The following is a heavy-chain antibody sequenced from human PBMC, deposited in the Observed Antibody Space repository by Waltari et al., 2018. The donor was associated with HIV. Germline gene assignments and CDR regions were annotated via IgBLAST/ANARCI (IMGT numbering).Heavy chain of an antibody. J-gene: IGHJ4*02. CDR1: GFTFGGYA. CDR2: ISRTSSYI. D-gene: IGHD2-21*02. CDR3: ARDERRCNSGDCYPSDY. Sequence: EVHLVESGGGLVKPGESLRLSCAASGFTFGGYAMTWGRQAPGKGLEWVSAISRTSSYIYYADSVKGRFTISRDNAKNSVYLQMNSLRVEDTAVYYCARDERRCNSGDCYPSDYWGQGTLVTVSS. V-gene: IGHV3-21*01.